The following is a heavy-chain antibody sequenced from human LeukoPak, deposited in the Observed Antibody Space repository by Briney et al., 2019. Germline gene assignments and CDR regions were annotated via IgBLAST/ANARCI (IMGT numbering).Heavy chain of an antibody. Sequence: SVTVSCTASGGTFSSSAISWVRQAPGPGLEWMGRIIPILGIANYAQKFQGRVTITADKSTSTAYMELSSLRSEDTAVYYCARGYQGYYGSGSYYSYYYGMDVWGQGTTVTVSS. CDR1: GGTFSSSA. CDR3: ARGYQGYYGSGSYYSYYYGMDV. V-gene: IGHV1-69*04. D-gene: IGHD3-10*01. CDR2: IIPILGIA. J-gene: IGHJ6*02.